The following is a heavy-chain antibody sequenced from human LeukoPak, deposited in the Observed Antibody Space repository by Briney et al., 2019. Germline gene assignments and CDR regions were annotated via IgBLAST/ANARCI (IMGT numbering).Heavy chain of an antibody. V-gene: IGHV3-74*01. Sequence: GGSLRLSCAASEFTLSSYWMHWVREAPGKGLGWVSRINGDGSSTSYADSVKGRFTISRDNAKNTLYLQMNSLRAEDTAVYYCARTRWLHLDSWGQGTLVTVSS. CDR1: EFTLSSYW. CDR3: ARTRWLHLDS. CDR2: INGDGSST. D-gene: IGHD5-24*01. J-gene: IGHJ4*02.